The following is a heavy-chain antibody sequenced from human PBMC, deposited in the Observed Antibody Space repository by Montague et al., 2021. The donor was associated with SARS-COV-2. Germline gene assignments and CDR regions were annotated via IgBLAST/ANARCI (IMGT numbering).Heavy chain of an antibody. CDR1: YY. Sequence: YYWSWIRQPAGNGLEWIGRIYTSGTINYTPSLQSRVTISVDTSKNQFSLKLNSVTAADTAVYYCAGGLRTPNFDYWGQGTLVTVSP. V-gene: IGHV4-61*02. D-gene: IGHD2-15*01. CDR3: AGGLRTPNFDY. CDR2: IYTSGTI. J-gene: IGHJ4*01.